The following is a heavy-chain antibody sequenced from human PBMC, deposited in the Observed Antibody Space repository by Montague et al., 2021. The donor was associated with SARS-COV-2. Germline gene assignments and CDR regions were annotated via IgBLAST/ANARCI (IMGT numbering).Heavy chain of an antibody. D-gene: IGHD2-2*01. CDR1: EFTFDDYA. CDR3: TRAYCGRTNCHAGYFRH. CDR2: IRSKPYGGTT. J-gene: IGHJ1*01. V-gene: IGHV3-49*04. Sequence: SLRLSCAVSEFTFDDYAITWVRQAPGKGLEWVGLIRSKPYGGTTEYAASVRGRFTISRDDSRTIAYLQMNSLKSEDTAVYYCTRAYCGRTNCHAGYFRHWGQGTLVTVSS.